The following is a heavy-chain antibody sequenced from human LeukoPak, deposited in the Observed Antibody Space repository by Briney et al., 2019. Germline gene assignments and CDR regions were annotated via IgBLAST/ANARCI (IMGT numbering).Heavy chain of an antibody. J-gene: IGHJ6*02. V-gene: IGHV4-34*01. D-gene: IGHD2-15*01. CDR3: ARGGYCSGGSCYKQFNYYYYYYGMDV. Sequence: SETLSLTCAVYGGSFSGYYWSWIRQPPGKGLEWIGETNHSGSTNYNPSLKSRVTISVDTSKNQFSLKLSSVTAADTAVYYCARGGYCSGGSCYKQFNYYYYYYGMDVWGQGTTVTVSS. CDR2: TNHSGST. CDR1: GGSFSGYY.